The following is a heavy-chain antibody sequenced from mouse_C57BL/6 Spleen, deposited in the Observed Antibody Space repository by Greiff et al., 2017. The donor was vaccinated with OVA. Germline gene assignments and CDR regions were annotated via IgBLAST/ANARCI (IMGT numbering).Heavy chain of an antibody. Sequence: VQLQQPGAELVKPGASVKLSCKASGYTFTSYWMHWVKQRPGQGLEWIGMIHPNSGSTNYNEKFKSKATLTVDKSSSTAYMQLSSLTSEDSAVYYCARFHGYDWFAYWGQGTLVTVSA. CDR2: IHPNSGST. CDR1: GYTFTSYW. D-gene: IGHD2-2*01. J-gene: IGHJ3*01. V-gene: IGHV1-64*01. CDR3: ARFHGYDWFAY.